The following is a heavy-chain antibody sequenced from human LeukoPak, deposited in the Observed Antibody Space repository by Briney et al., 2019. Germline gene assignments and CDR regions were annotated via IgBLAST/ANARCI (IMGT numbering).Heavy chain of an antibody. Sequence: SETLSLTCTVSGGSISNYYWSWIRQPPGKGLEWIGYIYYSGSTNYSSSLKSRVTISVDTSKNQFSLKLSSMTAADTAVYYCARDYRGSFDPWGQGTLVTVSS. D-gene: IGHD1-26*01. CDR1: GGSISNYY. J-gene: IGHJ5*02. CDR2: IYYSGST. V-gene: IGHV4-59*01. CDR3: ARDYRGSFDP.